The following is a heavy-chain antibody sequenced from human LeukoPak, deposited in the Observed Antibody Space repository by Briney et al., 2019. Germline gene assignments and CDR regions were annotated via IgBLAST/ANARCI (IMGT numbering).Heavy chain of an antibody. D-gene: IGHD3-22*01. J-gene: IGHJ3*02. Sequence: ASVKVSCKASGYTFTSYAMNWVRQAPGQGLEWMGWINTNTGNPTYAQGLTGRFVFSLDTSVSTAYLQISSLKAEDTAVYYCARVPPYYYDSSGRTAFDIWGQGTLVIVSS. CDR3: ARVPPYYYDSSGRTAFDI. CDR1: GYTFTSYA. CDR2: INTNTGNP. V-gene: IGHV7-4-1*02.